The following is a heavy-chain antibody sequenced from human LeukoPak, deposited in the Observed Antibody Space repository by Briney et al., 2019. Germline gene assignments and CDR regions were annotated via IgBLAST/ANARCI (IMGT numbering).Heavy chain of an antibody. CDR2: IHTDGTNT. J-gene: IGHJ4*02. CDR1: GFTFSRYW. Sequence: GGSLRLSCAASGFTFSRYWMHWVRQAPGKGLMWVSHIHTDGTNTTYADSVKGRFTISRDNAKNTLYLQMNSLRAEDTAVYYCARVSVGRYYFDNWGQGTPVTVS. V-gene: IGHV3-74*01. CDR3: ARVSVGRYYFDN. D-gene: IGHD3-3*02.